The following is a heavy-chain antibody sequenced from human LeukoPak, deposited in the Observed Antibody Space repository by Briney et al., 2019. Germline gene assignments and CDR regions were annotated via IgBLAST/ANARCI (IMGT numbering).Heavy chain of an antibody. Sequence: GGSLRLSCAASGFTFSSYAMHWVRQAPGKGLEWVAVISYDGSNKYYADSVKGRFTISRDNSKNTMYLQMNSLRAEDTAVYYCAKAEGRELPYYFDYWGQGTLVTVSS. V-gene: IGHV3-30-3*01. CDR1: GFTFSSYA. CDR3: AKAEGRELPYYFDY. D-gene: IGHD1-26*01. CDR2: ISYDGSNK. J-gene: IGHJ4*02.